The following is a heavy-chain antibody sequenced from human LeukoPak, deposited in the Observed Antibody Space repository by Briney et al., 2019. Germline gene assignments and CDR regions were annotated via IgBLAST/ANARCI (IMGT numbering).Heavy chain of an antibody. CDR3: ARDRPNWGIDS. Sequence: GGSLRLSCAASGFPLNSHHMNWVRQAPGQGLEWISYISSGGDAIYYADSVKGRFTMSRDFAKNSLYLHMNSLRDEDTAVYYCARDRPNWGIDSWGQGTLVTVSS. J-gene: IGHJ4*02. CDR2: ISSGGDAI. CDR1: GFPLNSHH. D-gene: IGHD7-27*01. V-gene: IGHV3-48*02.